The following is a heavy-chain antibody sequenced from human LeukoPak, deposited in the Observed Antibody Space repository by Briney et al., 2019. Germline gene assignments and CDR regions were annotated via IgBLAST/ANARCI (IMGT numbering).Heavy chain of an antibody. J-gene: IGHJ6*03. D-gene: IGHD3-10*01. CDR2: IYTSGST. Sequence: SETLSLTCTVSGDSINSFYWSWIRQPAGKGLEWIGRIYTSGSTNYSPSLKSRVTMSVDTSKNQFSLKLSSVTAADTAVYYCARLGGSGSYSSIYYYYYMDVWGKGTTVTVSS. V-gene: IGHV4-4*07. CDR3: ARLGGSGSYSSIYYYYYMDV. CDR1: GDSINSFY.